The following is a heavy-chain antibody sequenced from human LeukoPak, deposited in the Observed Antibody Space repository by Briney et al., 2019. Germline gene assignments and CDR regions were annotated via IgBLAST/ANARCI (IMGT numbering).Heavy chain of an antibody. CDR2: INQSGST. Sequence: SETLSPTCAVYGGSFSGYQWSWIRQPPGKGLEWIGEINQSGSTNYNPSLKSRVTMSVDTSKTQFSLKLNSVTAADTAVYYCARGRSSYLYIAATTKYFDYWGQGTLVTVSS. D-gene: IGHD5-12*01. CDR1: GGSFSGYQ. V-gene: IGHV4-34*01. CDR3: ARGRSSYLYIAATTKYFDY. J-gene: IGHJ4*02.